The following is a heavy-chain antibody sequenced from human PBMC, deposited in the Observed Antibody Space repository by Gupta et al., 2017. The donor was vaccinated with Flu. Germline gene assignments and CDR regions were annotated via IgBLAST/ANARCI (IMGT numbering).Heavy chain of an antibody. D-gene: IGHD6-13*01. CDR1: GLTFSDSA. CDR3: AKGRSGNPAIDY. Sequence: EVQLLESGGGVVQQGESLRLSCVVSGLTFSDSAMNWFRQAPGKGLEWLSTVGAGGDRTYYADSVMGRFTISRDNSKDTIYLQMNSLRGDDTAVYYCAKGRSGNPAIDYWGQGALVTVSA. J-gene: IGHJ4*02. CDR2: VGAGGDRT. V-gene: IGHV3-23*01.